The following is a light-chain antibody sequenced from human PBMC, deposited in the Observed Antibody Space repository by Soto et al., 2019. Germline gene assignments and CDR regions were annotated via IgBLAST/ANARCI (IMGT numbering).Light chain of an antibody. CDR3: CSYAVTATDV. Sequence: QSALTQPRSVSGSPGQSVTISCTGSSNDVGRYTYVSWYQQHPGKAPKLMIYDVTNRPSGVPDRFSGSKSGSTASLTISGLQAEDEADYYCCSYAVTATDVFGTGTKVTVL. V-gene: IGLV2-11*01. CDR2: DVT. J-gene: IGLJ1*01. CDR1: SNDVGRYTY.